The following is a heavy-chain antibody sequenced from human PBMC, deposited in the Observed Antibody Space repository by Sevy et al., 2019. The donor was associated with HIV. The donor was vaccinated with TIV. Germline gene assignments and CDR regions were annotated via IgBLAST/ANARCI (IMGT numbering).Heavy chain of an antibody. D-gene: IGHD1-20*01. Sequence: SETLSLTCAISGDTVSSDSAAWNWIRQSPARGLEWLGRTYYRSTWHKDYATSLNSRMAITPDTSKNQFSLQLNSVTPEDTAVYYCARDHNFVLDYWGLGIVVTVSS. V-gene: IGHV6-1*01. CDR3: ARDHNFVLDY. J-gene: IGHJ4*02. CDR1: GDTVSSDSAA. CDR2: TYYRSTWHK.